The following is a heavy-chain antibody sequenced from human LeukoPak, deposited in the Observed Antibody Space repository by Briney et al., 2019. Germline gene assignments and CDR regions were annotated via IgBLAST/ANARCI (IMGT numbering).Heavy chain of an antibody. V-gene: IGHV4-59*01. CDR1: GGSISSYY. J-gene: IGHJ2*01. Sequence: SETLSLTCTVSGGSISSYYWSWIRQPPGKGLEWIGYIYYSGSTNYNPSLKSRVTISVDTSKNQFSLKLSSATAADTAVYYCARSGSYYGWYFDLWGRGTLVTVSS. CDR3: ARSGSYYGWYFDL. D-gene: IGHD1-26*01. CDR2: IYYSGST.